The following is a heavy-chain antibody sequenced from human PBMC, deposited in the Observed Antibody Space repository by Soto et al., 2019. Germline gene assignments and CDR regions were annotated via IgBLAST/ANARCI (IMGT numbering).Heavy chain of an antibody. Sequence: GGSLRLSCAASGFTFSSYSMNWVRQAPGKGLEWVSSISSSSSYIYYADSVKGRFTISRDNAKNSLYLQMNSLGAEDTAVYYCARVHSSSPNFDAFDIWGQGTMVTVSS. V-gene: IGHV3-21*01. J-gene: IGHJ3*02. CDR2: ISSSSSYI. D-gene: IGHD6-13*01. CDR1: GFTFSSYS. CDR3: ARVHSSSPNFDAFDI.